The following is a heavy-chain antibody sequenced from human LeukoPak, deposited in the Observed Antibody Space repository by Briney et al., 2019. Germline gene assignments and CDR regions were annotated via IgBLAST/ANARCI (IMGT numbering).Heavy chain of an antibody. J-gene: IGHJ5*02. CDR2: INPNSGGT. CDR3: ARMSDILTGHYPQWFDP. CDR1: GYTSTGYY. D-gene: IGHD3-9*01. V-gene: IGHV1-2*02. Sequence: GASVKVSCKASGYTSTGYYMHWVRQAPGQGLEWMGWINPNSGGTSYAQKFQGRVTMTRDTSVSTAYMELSRLRSDDTAVYYCARMSDILTGHYPQWFDPWGQGTLVTVSS.